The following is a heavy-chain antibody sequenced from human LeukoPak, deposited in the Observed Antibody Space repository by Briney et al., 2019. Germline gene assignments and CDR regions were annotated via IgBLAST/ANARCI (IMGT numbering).Heavy chain of an antibody. J-gene: IGHJ3*02. Sequence: GGSLRLSCAASGFTFSSYWMHWVRQAPGKGLVWVSRINSDGSSTSYADSVKGRFTISRDNAKNTLYLQMNSLRAEDTAVYYCARDLRDFWRDDAFDIWGQGTMVTVSS. CDR3: ARDLRDFWRDDAFDI. CDR2: INSDGSST. D-gene: IGHD3-3*01. CDR1: GFTFSSYW. V-gene: IGHV3-74*01.